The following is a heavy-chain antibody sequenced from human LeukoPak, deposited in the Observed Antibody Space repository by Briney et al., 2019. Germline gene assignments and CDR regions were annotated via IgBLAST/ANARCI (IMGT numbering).Heavy chain of an antibody. D-gene: IGHD4-11*01. J-gene: IGHJ4*02. V-gene: IGHV3-30*18. CDR2: ISYDGNNK. CDR3: AKDSTTLTLTFDY. CDR1: GFTFSSNV. Sequence: GGSLRLSGAASGFTFSSNVMHWVRQAPGKGLEGVAVISYDGNNKYYADSVKGRFTISRDNSKNTLYLQMNSPKSEDTAVYYCAKDSTTLTLTFDYWGQGTLVTVSS.